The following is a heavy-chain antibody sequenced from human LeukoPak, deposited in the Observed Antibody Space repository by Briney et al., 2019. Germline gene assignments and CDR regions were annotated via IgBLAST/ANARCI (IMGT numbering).Heavy chain of an antibody. CDR3: ARHETCSSTSCYNPYYYYYMDV. V-gene: IGHV4-34*01. J-gene: IGHJ6*03. CDR2: INHSGST. Sequence: SETLSLTCAVYGGSFGGYYWSWIRQPPGKGLEWIGEINHSGSTNYNPSLKSRVTISVDTSKNQFSLKLSSVTAADTAVYYCARHETCSSTSCYNPYYYYYMDVWGKGTTVTVSS. D-gene: IGHD2-2*01. CDR1: GGSFGGYY.